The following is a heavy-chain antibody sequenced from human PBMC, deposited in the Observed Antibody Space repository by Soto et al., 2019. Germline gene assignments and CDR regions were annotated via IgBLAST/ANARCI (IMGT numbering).Heavy chain of an antibody. D-gene: IGHD3-16*02. J-gene: IGHJ3*02. V-gene: IGHV3-23*01. CDR1: GFTFSSYA. Sequence: EVQLLESGGGLVQPGGSLRLSCAASGFTFSSYAMSWVRQAPGKGLEWVSAISGSGGSTYYAGSVKGRFTISRDNSKNTLYLQMNSLRAEDTAVYYCAKDRDSYYDYVWGSYRYVPDAFDIWGQGTMVTVSS. CDR3: AKDRDSYYDYVWGSYRYVPDAFDI. CDR2: ISGSGGST.